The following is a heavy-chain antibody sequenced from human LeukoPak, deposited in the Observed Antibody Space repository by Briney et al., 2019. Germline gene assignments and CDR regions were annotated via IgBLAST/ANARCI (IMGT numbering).Heavy chain of an antibody. D-gene: IGHD2-15*01. J-gene: IGHJ4*02. V-gene: IGHV4-59*01. CDR2: IYYIGTT. CDR3: ARDRGSEGGFDY. CDR1: GGSISSYY. Sequence: SETLSLTCTVSGGSISSYYWSWVRQPPGKGLEWVAYIYYIGTTNYPPSLKSPVTISVDTSKNQLSLKLSSVTAADTAVYYCARDRGSEGGFDYWGQGTLVTVSS.